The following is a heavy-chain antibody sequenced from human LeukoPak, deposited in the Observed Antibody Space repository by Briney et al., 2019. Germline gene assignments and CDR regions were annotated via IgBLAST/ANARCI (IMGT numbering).Heavy chain of an antibody. CDR1: GFTFSSYS. Sequence: GGSLRLSCAASGFTFSSYSMNWVRQAPGKGLEWVSYISSSSSTIYYADSVKGRFTISRDNAKNSLYLQMNSLRAEDTAVYYCATVQVLRFLEWLSDFDYWGQGTLVTVSS. J-gene: IGHJ4*02. CDR2: ISSSSSTI. V-gene: IGHV3-48*01. D-gene: IGHD3-3*01. CDR3: ATVQVLRFLEWLSDFDY.